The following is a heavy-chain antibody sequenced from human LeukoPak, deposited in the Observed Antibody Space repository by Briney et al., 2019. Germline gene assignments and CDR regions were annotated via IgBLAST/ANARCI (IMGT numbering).Heavy chain of an antibody. J-gene: IGHJ6*03. CDR3: AKMRGQYYHSYYMDA. V-gene: IGHV3-23*01. CDR2: GGSGGST. Sequence: PGGSLSLPCQASGFFFSSYPMSWVGQPPGKGREWVSYGGSGGSTYYADSVKGRFTVSRDNSKSTLYLQMNSLTAEDTAVYYCAKMRGQYYHSYYMDAWGKGTTVTVSS. CDR1: GFFFSSYP.